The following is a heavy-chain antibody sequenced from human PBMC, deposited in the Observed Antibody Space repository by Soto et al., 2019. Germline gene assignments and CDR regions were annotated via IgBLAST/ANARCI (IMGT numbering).Heavy chain of an antibody. CDR3: ARGIATGQLDP. Sequence: QVQLVQSGAEVKKPGASVKISCKASGYTLTRYTMNWVRQAPGQRLEWMGWINPDNGNTKSSQKFQDRVIITRDTSASTAYMDLSSLRSEYTAVYYCARGIATGQLDPWGQGTLVTVSS. D-gene: IGHD2-15*01. J-gene: IGHJ5*02. V-gene: IGHV1-3*01. CDR1: GYTLTRYT. CDR2: INPDNGNT.